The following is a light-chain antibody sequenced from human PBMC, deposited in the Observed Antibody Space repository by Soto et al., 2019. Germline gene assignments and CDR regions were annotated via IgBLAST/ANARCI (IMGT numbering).Light chain of an antibody. Sequence: DIQMTQSPSSLSASVGDRVTITCRASQSISNYLNWYQQKPGKAPKLLIHKASSLQSGVPSRFSGSGSGTDFTLTISSLHPDDFATYYCQQYNSYSPTFGQGTKVDIK. J-gene: IGKJ1*01. V-gene: IGKV1-5*03. CDR3: QQYNSYSPT. CDR1: QSISNY. CDR2: KAS.